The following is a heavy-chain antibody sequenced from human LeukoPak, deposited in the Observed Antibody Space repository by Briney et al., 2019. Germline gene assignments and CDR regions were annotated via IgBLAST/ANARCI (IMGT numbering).Heavy chain of an antibody. J-gene: IGHJ6*03. V-gene: IGHV1-8*02. CDR3: ARVENDGYYMDV. CDR1: GYTLTSYD. Sequence: ASVKVSCKASGYTLTSYDINWVRQATGQGLEWMGWMNPNSGNTGYAQKYQGRVTMTRNTSISTAYMELSSLRSEDTAVYYCARVENDGYYMDVWGKGTAVTVSS. D-gene: IGHD1-1*01. CDR2: MNPNSGNT.